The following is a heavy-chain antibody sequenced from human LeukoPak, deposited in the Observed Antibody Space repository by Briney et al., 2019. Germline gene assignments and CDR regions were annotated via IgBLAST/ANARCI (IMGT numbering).Heavy chain of an antibody. Sequence: SETLSLTCTVSGGSISSYSWSWIRQPPGRGLEWIGYIYYSVNTNYNPSLKSRVTISVDTSKNQFSLKLSSVTAADTAVYFCARLTGYDWESSFDYWGQGTLVTVSS. CDR2: IYYSVNT. CDR3: ARLTGYDWESSFDY. J-gene: IGHJ4*02. CDR1: GGSISSYS. V-gene: IGHV4-59*01. D-gene: IGHD5-12*01.